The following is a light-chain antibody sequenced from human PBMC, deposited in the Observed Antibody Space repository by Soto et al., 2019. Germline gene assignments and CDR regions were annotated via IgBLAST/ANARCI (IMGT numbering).Light chain of an antibody. V-gene: IGKV3-15*01. CDR1: HYVYSN. Sequence: EIVMTQSPATLSLSPGERSTLSFTASHYVYSNVAWFQQRPGQAPRLLIYRASARATGTPARFSGSGSGTEFTLTITSLQSEDFAPYYCQQYQNLWTFGQGTKVHIK. J-gene: IGKJ1*01. CDR2: RAS. CDR3: QQYQNLWT.